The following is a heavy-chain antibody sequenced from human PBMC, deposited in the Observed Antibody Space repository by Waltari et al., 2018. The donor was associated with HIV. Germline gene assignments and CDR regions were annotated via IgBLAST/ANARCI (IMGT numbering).Heavy chain of an antibody. CDR2: IYDSAIT. J-gene: IGHJ4*02. Sequence: QLQLQESGPGLVKPSETLSLTCTVSGGSISSSRYYWGWIRQPPGEGLECIVTIYDSAITYYTPPLKRRVTISIGTSKNQFSLKLNSVTAAATALYYCARAHDDYVDYYFDYWGRGTLFTFSS. CDR3: ARAHDDYVDYYFDY. CDR1: GGSISSSRYY. D-gene: IGHD4-17*01. V-gene: IGHV4-39*07.